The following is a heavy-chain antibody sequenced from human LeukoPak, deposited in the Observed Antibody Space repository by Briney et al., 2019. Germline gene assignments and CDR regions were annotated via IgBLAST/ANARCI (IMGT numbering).Heavy chain of an antibody. D-gene: IGHD1-26*01. CDR2: IYSSGNT. CDR3: ARDGGSSSPLAFDI. J-gene: IGHJ3*02. V-gene: IGHV4-59*12. Sequence: SETLSLTCSVSHDSFTSYYWNWIRQPPGKGLEWLGYIYSSGNTDYNPALKSRVTMSMDTSRNQFSLKLSSVTAADTAVYYCARDGGSSSPLAFDIWGQGTMVTVSS. CDR1: HDSFTSYY.